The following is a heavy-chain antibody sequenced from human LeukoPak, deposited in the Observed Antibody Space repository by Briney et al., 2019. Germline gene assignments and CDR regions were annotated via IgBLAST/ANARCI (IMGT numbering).Heavy chain of an antibody. J-gene: IGHJ4*02. Sequence: SETLSLTCAVYGGSFSGYYWSWIRQPPGKGLEWIGEINHSGSTNYNPSLKSRVTISVDTSKNQFSPKLSSVTAADTAVYYCARCSSGSYRDYWGQGTLVTVSS. CDR3: ARCSSGSYRDY. CDR2: INHSGST. D-gene: IGHD6-19*01. CDR1: GGSFSGYY. V-gene: IGHV4-34*01.